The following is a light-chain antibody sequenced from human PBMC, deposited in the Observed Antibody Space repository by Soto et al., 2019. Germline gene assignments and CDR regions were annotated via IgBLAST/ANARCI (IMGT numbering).Light chain of an antibody. V-gene: IGKV1-9*01. CDR3: QQLNSYPRT. Sequence: QLTQSPSSLSASVGDRVTITCRASQDITSYLAWYQQKPGKAPELLIYAASTLQSGVPSRFSGSGSGTDFTLTISSLQPEDFATYYCQQLNSYPRTFGQGTKVEIK. J-gene: IGKJ1*01. CDR1: QDITSY. CDR2: AAS.